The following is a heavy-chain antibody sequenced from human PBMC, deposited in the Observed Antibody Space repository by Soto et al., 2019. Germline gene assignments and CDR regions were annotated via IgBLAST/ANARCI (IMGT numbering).Heavy chain of an antibody. Sequence: PSETLSLTCTVSGGSISSSSYYWGWIRQPPGKGLDWIGSIYYSGSTYYNPSLKSRVTISVDTSKNQFSLKLSSVTAADTAVYYCARHSTGILFDYWGQGTLVTVSS. CDR3: ARHSTGILFDY. CDR2: IYYSGST. V-gene: IGHV4-39*01. CDR1: GGSISSSSYY. D-gene: IGHD1-1*01. J-gene: IGHJ4*02.